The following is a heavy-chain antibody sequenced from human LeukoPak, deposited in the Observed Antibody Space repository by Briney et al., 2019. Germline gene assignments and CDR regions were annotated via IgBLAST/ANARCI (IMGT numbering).Heavy chain of an antibody. Sequence: SETLSLTCTVSGGSISSSSSYWGWIRQPPGKGLEWIGYIYYSGSTNYNPSLKSRVTISVDTSKNQFSLKLSSVTAADTAVYYCARASRGYYGSGSYYHFDYWGQGTLVTVSS. CDR1: GGSISSSSSY. CDR3: ARASRGYYGSGSYYHFDY. CDR2: IYYSGST. V-gene: IGHV4-61*05. D-gene: IGHD3-10*01. J-gene: IGHJ4*02.